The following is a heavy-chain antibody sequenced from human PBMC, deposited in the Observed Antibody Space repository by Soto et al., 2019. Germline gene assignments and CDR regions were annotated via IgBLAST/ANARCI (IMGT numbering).Heavy chain of an antibody. CDR1: GYFIGAGGYY. CDR2: FYSSGSI. CDR3: ARMYSSGSGWFHP. Sequence: QIELQESGPGLVKPSQTLSLTCFVSGYFIGAGGYYWRWIRHHPGQGLEWIGSFYSSGSIIYNPSLRSRVSITGDMSTNQFSMSLTSVTAADTARYYCARMYSSGSGWFHPWGQGTLVTVSS. D-gene: IGHD6-19*01. J-gene: IGHJ5*02. V-gene: IGHV4-31*03.